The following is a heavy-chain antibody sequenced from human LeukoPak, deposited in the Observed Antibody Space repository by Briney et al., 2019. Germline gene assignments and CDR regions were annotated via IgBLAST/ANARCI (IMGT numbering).Heavy chain of an antibody. CDR1: GGSISSSNW. Sequence: PSGTLSLTCAVSGGSISSSNWWSWVRQPPGKGLEWIGYIYYSGSTNYNPSLKSRVTISVDTSKNQFSLKLSSVTAADTAVYYCARVLQLWLYFDYWGQGTLVTVSS. J-gene: IGHJ4*02. CDR2: IYYSGST. CDR3: ARVLQLWLYFDY. D-gene: IGHD5-18*01. V-gene: IGHV4-4*02.